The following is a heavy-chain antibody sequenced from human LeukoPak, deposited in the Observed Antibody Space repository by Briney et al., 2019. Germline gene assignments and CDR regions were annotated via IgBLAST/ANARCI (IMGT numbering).Heavy chain of an antibody. CDR2: IIPIFGTA. J-gene: IGHJ6*02. V-gene: IGHV1-69*13. Sequence: GASVKVSCKASGGTFSSYAISWVRQAPGQGLEWMGGIIPIFGTANYAQKFQGRVTITADESTGTAYMELSSLRSEDTAVYYCARDWLGRSSGWYGEGHYYYGMDVWGQGTTVTVSS. CDR3: ARDWLGRSSGWYGEGHYYYGMDV. D-gene: IGHD6-19*01. CDR1: GGTFSSYA.